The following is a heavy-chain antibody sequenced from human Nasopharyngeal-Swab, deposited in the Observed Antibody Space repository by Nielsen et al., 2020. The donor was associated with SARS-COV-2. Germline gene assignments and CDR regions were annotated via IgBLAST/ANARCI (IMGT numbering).Heavy chain of an antibody. D-gene: IGHD2-21*02. CDR1: GYTFTSYA. J-gene: IGHJ3*02. CDR2: INPNSGGT. V-gene: IGHV1-2*04. CDR3: ARSHIVVVTDTFDI. Sequence: ASVKVSCKASGYTFTSYAMHWLRQAPGQGLEWMGWINPNSGGTNYAQKFQGWVTMTRDTSISTAYMELSRLRSDDTAVYYCARSHIVVVTDTFDIWGQGTMVTVSS.